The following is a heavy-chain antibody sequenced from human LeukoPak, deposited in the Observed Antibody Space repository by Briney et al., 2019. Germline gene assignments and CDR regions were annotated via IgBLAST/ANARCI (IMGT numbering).Heavy chain of an antibody. J-gene: IGHJ4*02. CDR2: TYPGDSDT. Sequence: GESLKISCKGSGYSFTDYWTGWVRRLPGKGLEWMGVTYPGDSDTRYSPSFQGQVTISADKSISTAYLQWISLKASDTAMYYCARHVTMSGVPAAMIDYWGQGTLVTVSS. V-gene: IGHV5-51*01. CDR3: ARHVTMSGVPAAMIDY. D-gene: IGHD2-2*01. CDR1: GYSFTDYW.